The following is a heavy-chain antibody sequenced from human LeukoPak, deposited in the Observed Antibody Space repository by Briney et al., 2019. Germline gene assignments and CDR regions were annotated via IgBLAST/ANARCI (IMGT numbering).Heavy chain of an antibody. J-gene: IGHJ6*03. Sequence: SETLSLTCTVSGGSISSHYWSWIRQPPGKGLEWIGYVYNSGSTNYNPSLARRVTISVDTSKNQFSLNLSSVTAADTAVYYCAGPRTAISGAYYYYYMDVWGKGTTVTVSS. D-gene: IGHD5-18*01. CDR3: AGPRTAISGAYYYYYMDV. CDR1: GGSISSHY. V-gene: IGHV4-59*08. CDR2: VYNSGST.